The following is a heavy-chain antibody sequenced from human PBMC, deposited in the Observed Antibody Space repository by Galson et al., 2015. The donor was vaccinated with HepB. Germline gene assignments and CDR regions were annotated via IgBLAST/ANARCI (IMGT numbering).Heavy chain of an antibody. Sequence: SETLSLTCTVSGGSISSSSYYWGWIRQPPGKGLEWIGSIYYSGSTYYNPSLKSRVTISVDTSKNRFSLKLSSVTAADTAVYYCAIQNKSYSSGWGFPWRPLYYYYGMDVWGQGTTVTVSS. CDR2: IYYSGST. J-gene: IGHJ6*02. V-gene: IGHV4-39*01. D-gene: IGHD6-19*01. CDR1: GGSISSSSYY. CDR3: AIQNKSYSSGWGFPWRPLYYYYGMDV.